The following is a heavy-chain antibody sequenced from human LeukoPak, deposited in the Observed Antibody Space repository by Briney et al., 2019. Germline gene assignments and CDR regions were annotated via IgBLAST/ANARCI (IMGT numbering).Heavy chain of an antibody. D-gene: IGHD2-15*01. J-gene: IGHJ4*02. CDR3: ARGSVGAAIDY. V-gene: IGHV3-23*01. Sequence: GGTLRLSCAASGFTFSSYGMSWVRQAPGKGLEWVSAISGSGGSTYYADSVKGRFTISRDNSKNTLYLQMNSLRAEDTAVYYCARGSVGAAIDYWGQGTLVTVSS. CDR1: GFTFSSYG. CDR2: ISGSGGST.